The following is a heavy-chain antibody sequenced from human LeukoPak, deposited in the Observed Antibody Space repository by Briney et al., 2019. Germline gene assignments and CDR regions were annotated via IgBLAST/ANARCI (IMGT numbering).Heavy chain of an antibody. CDR3: ARGTYDYVWGSYRLSVPYYFDY. Sequence: ASVKVSCKASGYTFISYGISWVRQAPGQGLEWMGWISAYNGNTNYAQKLQGRVTMTTDTSTSTAYMELRSLRSDDTAVYYCARGTYDYVWGSYRLSVPYYFDYWGQGTLVTVSS. CDR1: GYTFISYG. V-gene: IGHV1-18*01. D-gene: IGHD3-16*02. J-gene: IGHJ4*02. CDR2: ISAYNGNT.